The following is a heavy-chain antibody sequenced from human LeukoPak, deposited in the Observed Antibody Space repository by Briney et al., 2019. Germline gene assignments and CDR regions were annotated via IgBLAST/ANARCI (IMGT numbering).Heavy chain of an antibody. J-gene: IGHJ6*03. CDR1: GLTFSSYA. CDR2: VSGSGGTT. V-gene: IGHV3-23*01. D-gene: IGHD3-22*01. Sequence: GGCLRLSCAASGLTFSSYAMSWVRQAPGNGLEWVSGVSGSGGTTYYADSVKGRFTISRDNSKNTLYLQMNSLRAEDTAVYYCAKDIGRYYDSSGYEESVQGMDVWGKGTTVTISS. CDR3: AKDIGRYYDSSGYEESVQGMDV.